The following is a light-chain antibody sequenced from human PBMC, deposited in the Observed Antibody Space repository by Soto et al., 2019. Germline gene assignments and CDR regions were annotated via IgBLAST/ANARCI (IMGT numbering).Light chain of an antibody. CDR1: TSNIGTNT. Sequence: QSVLTQSPSASGTPGQRVSISCSGSTSNIGTNTVSWYQHVPGTAPKLLIYSNDQRPSAVPGRFSGSKSGTSASLAIRGLLSEDEADYYCATWDDSLNVVFGGGTQLTVL. J-gene: IGLJ2*01. V-gene: IGLV1-44*01. CDR2: SND. CDR3: ATWDDSLNVV.